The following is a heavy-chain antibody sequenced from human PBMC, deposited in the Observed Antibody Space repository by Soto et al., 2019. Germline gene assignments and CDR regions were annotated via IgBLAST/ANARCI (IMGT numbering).Heavy chain of an antibody. Sequence: SETLSLTCTVSGGSISSGGYYWSWIRQHPGKGLEWIGYIYYSGSTYYNPSLKSRVTISVDTSKKQFSLKLSSVTAADTAVYYCARAKKGIAAAENWFDPWGQGTLVTVSS. J-gene: IGHJ5*02. CDR1: GGSISSGGYY. CDR2: IYYSGST. CDR3: ARAKKGIAAAENWFDP. D-gene: IGHD6-13*01. V-gene: IGHV4-31*03.